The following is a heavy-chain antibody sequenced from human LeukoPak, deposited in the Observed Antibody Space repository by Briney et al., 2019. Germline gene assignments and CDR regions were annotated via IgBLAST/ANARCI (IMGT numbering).Heavy chain of an antibody. J-gene: IGHJ4*02. Sequence: SETLSLTCAVYGGSFSGYYWSWIRQPPGKGLEWIGEINHSGSTNYNPSLKSRVTISVDTSKNQFSLKLSYVTAADTAVYYCARAKSIAVAGTLTLVDYWGQGTLVTVSS. CDR3: ARAKSIAVAGTLTLVDY. CDR2: INHSGST. D-gene: IGHD6-19*01. V-gene: IGHV4-34*01. CDR1: GGSFSGYY.